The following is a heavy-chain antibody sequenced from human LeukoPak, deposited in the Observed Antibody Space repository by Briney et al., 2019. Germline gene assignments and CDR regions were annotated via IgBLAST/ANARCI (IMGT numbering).Heavy chain of an antibody. V-gene: IGHV3-74*01. D-gene: IGHD1-26*01. CDR3: ARDEVGVGATHDY. CDR2: ISKDGSST. CDR1: GFTFSSYW. Sequence: GGPLRLSCAASGFTFSSYWMHWVPQAPGKGLVWVSRISKDGSSTYYADSVKGRFTISRDNAKNTLYLQMNSLRAEDTAVYYCARDEVGVGATHDYWGQGTLVTVSS. J-gene: IGHJ4*02.